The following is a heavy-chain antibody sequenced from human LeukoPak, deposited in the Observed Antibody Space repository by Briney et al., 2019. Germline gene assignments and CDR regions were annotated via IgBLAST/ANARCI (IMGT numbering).Heavy chain of an antibody. CDR3: AKDEYSSGWYPDYYYGMDV. Sequence: GGPLRLSCAASGFTFSSYAMSWVRQAPGKGLEWVSAISGSGGSTYYADSVKGRFTISRDNSKNTLYLQMNSLRAEDTAVYYCAKDEYSSGWYPDYYYGMDVWGQGTTVTVSS. J-gene: IGHJ6*02. V-gene: IGHV3-23*01. D-gene: IGHD6-19*01. CDR1: GFTFSSYA. CDR2: ISGSGGST.